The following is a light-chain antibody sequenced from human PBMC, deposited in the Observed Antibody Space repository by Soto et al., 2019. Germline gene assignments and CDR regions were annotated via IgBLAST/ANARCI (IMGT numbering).Light chain of an antibody. J-gene: IGKJ4*01. CDR1: QSLTSN. V-gene: IGKV1-39*01. CDR2: SAS. Sequence: DMEMTQSLLSLSASVVYSFTTTGRASQSLTSNLNWYQQKPGQAPKLLIYSASSLQSGVPSRFSGSGSGTDFTLTISSLQPEDSATYYCQQSYSRPRTFGGGTKVDI. CDR3: QQSYSRPRT.